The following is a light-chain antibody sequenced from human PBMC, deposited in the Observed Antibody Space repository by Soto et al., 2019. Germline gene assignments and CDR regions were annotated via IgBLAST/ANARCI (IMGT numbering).Light chain of an antibody. J-gene: IGKJ2*01. Sequence: EIVLTQSPGTLSLSPGERATLSCRASQSVSSSYLAWYQQKPGQAPRLLIYGASSRATGIPDRFSVSGSGTDFTLTISRLEPEDFAVYYCQQYGSSPQTFGQVTKLEIK. CDR1: QSVSSSY. CDR2: GAS. CDR3: QQYGSSPQT. V-gene: IGKV3-20*01.